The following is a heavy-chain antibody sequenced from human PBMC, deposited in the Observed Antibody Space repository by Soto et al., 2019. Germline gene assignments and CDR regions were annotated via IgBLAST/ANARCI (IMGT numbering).Heavy chain of an antibody. CDR1: DGSISSYY. J-gene: IGHJ4*02. CDR3: ARGSGTGYLDY. CDR2: IYYSGST. D-gene: IGHD3-9*01. V-gene: IGHV4-59*01. Sequence: PSETLSLTCTVSDGSISSYYWSWIRQPPGKGLEWIGYIYYSGSTNYNPSLKSRVTISVDTSKNQFSLKLSSVTAADTAVYYCARGSGTGYLDYWGQGTLVTVSS.